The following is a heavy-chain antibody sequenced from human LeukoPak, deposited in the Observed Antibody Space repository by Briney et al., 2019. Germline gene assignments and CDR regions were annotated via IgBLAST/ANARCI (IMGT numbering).Heavy chain of an antibody. V-gene: IGHV1-69*04. Sequence: VASVKVSCKASGYTFTGYYMHWVRQAPGQGLEWMGRIIPILGIANYAQKFQGRVTITADKSTSTAYMELSSLRSEDTAVYYCARETRSDFWSGYYAYVGIDYWGQGTLVTVSS. D-gene: IGHD3-3*01. J-gene: IGHJ4*02. CDR3: ARETRSDFWSGYYAYVGIDY. CDR1: GYTFTGYY. CDR2: IIPILGIA.